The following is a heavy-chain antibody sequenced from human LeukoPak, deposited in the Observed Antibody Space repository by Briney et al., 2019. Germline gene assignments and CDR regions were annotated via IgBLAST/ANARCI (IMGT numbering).Heavy chain of an antibody. Sequence: ASVKVSCKASRYTFTGYYMHWVRQAPGQGLECMGWINPNSGGTNYAQKLQGRVTLARDTSISTAYMELSRLRSDDTAVYYCARVGPYSGSYYDYWGQGTLVTVSS. CDR2: INPNSGGT. CDR1: RYTFTGYY. V-gene: IGHV1-2*02. CDR3: ARVGPYSGSYYDY. D-gene: IGHD1-26*01. J-gene: IGHJ4*02.